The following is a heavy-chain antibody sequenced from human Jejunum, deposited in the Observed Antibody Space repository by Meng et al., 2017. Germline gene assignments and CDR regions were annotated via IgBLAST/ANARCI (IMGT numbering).Heavy chain of an antibody. Sequence: QVQLQESGPGLGKPSQTRALACTVSGDSVTSGSYHWSWIRQPPGKGLEWIGYIHHSGITYYNPSLRSRLLISIDTSKRQLSLTLNSVTAADTALYYCATIQSSPHFFNYWGQGTLVTVSS. CDR2: IHHSGIT. CDR3: ATIQSSPHFFNY. J-gene: IGHJ4*02. V-gene: IGHV4-30-4*01. CDR1: GDSVTSGSYH. D-gene: IGHD6-6*01.